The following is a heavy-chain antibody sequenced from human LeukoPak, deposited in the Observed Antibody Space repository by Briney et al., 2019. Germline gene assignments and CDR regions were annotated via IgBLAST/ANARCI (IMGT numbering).Heavy chain of an antibody. J-gene: IGHJ6*04. CDR1: GGSISSGDYY. V-gene: IGHV4-30-4*01. CDR2: IYYSGST. D-gene: IGHD2-2*01. Sequence: PSQTLSLTCTVSGGSISSGDYYWSWIRQPPGKGLEWIGYIYYSGSTYYNPSLKSRVTISVDTSKNQFSLKLSSVTAADTAVYYCARGGDIVVVPAAPHYYGMDVWAKGPRSPSPQ. CDR3: ARGGDIVVVPAAPHYYGMDV.